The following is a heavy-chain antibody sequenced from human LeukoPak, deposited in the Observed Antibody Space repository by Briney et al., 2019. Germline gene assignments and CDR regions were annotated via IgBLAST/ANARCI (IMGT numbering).Heavy chain of an antibody. Sequence: SETLSLTCAVSGGSISSYYWSWIRQPPGKGLEWIRYIYYSGITNYNPSLKSRATISVDTSKHHFSLKLSSVTAADTAVYYCARHRSPYCSGGSCYRGWYFDLWCRGTLVTVSS. CDR3: ARHRSPYCSGGSCYRGWYFDL. V-gene: IGHV4-59*08. D-gene: IGHD2-15*01. CDR2: IYYSGIT. CDR1: GGSISSYY. J-gene: IGHJ2*01.